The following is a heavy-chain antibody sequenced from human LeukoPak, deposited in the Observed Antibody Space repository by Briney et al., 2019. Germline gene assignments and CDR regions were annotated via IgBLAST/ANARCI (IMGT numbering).Heavy chain of an antibody. V-gene: IGHV4-59*01. Sequence: SETLSLTCTVSGDSISSYYWTWIRQPPGKGLEWIGYIYYSGSTNYNPSLKSRVTISVDTSKNQFFLKLSSVTAADTAVYYCARVTYSSSSGGAFDIWGQGTTVTVSS. D-gene: IGHD6-6*01. CDR1: GDSISSYY. CDR3: ARVTYSSSSGGAFDI. J-gene: IGHJ3*02. CDR2: IYYSGST.